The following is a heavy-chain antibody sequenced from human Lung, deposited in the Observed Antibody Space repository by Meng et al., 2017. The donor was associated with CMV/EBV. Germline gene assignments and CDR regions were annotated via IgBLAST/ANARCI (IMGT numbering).Heavy chain of an antibody. V-gene: IGHV3-20*03. CDR2: IDWNGGRT. D-gene: IGHD2-15*01. J-gene: IGHJ6*02. CDR3: VRDRIAYGLDV. CDR1: GFRFDDFG. Sequence: GGSXRLXXDASGFRFDDFGMGWVRQAPGKGLEWISGIDWNGGRTVYADSVKGRFTISRDNAENSLYVQMNSLRDEDTAVYYCVRDRIAYGLDVWGQGTTVXVSS.